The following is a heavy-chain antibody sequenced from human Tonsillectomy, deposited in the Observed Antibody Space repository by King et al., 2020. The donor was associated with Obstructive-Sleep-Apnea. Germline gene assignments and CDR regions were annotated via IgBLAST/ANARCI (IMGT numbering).Heavy chain of an antibody. D-gene: IGHD6-25*01. CDR2: IKPGATSNPGGRDT. CDR1: GYTFSNYY. V-gene: IGHV1-46*01. CDR3: ARDLGEQRLGGQYADGFGF. J-gene: IGHJ4*02. Sequence: VQLVQSGAEVRKPGASVKVSCKASGYTFSNYYIHWVRQAPGQGLEWMGIIKPGATSNPGGRDTTYAQKFQGRVSMTRDTSTSTVHMELSSLTVEDTALYYCARDLGEQRLGGQYADGFGFWGQGTLVTVSS.